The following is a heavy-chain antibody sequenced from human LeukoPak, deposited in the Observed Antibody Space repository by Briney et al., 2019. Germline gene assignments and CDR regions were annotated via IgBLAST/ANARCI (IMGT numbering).Heavy chain of an antibody. Sequence: SETLSLTCAVSGGSISSTNWWSWVRQPPGKGLEWSGEISHTGSTNYNPSLKSRVTMSVDKSKNQFSLKLSSVTAADTAVYYCAREPRYCGGDCYLYFDYWGQGTLVTVSS. J-gene: IGHJ4*02. V-gene: IGHV4-4*02. CDR3: AREPRYCGGDCYLYFDY. CDR1: GGSISSTNW. CDR2: ISHTGST. D-gene: IGHD2-21*02.